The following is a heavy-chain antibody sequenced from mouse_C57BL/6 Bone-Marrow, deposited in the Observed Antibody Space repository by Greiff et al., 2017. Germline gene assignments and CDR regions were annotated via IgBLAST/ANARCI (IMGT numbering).Heavy chain of an antibody. CDR2: ISSGGSYS. J-gene: IGHJ3*01. CDR1: GFTFSDYY. Sequence: EVQLVESGGGLVQPGGSLKLSCAASGFTFSDYYMYWVRQTPAKRLEWVATISSGGSYSYYPDSVKGRFTISRDNAKNTLYLQMSSLKSEDTAIYYCAGLRLVAYWGQGTLVTVSA. D-gene: IGHD1-1*01. CDR3: AGLRLVAY. V-gene: IGHV5-4*02.